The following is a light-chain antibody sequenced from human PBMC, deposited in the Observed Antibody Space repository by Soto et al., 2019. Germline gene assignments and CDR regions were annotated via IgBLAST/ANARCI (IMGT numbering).Light chain of an antibody. CDR3: QQYGSSQIT. Sequence: DIVMTQTPLSLPVTPVDPASISCGSSQILLDSDDGNTYLDWYLQKPGQSPQLLIYGASSRATGIPDRFSGSGSGTDFTLTISRLEPEDFAVYYCQQYGSSQITFGQGTRLEIK. CDR1: QILLDSDDGNTY. CDR2: GAS. J-gene: IGKJ5*01. V-gene: IGKV2-40*01.